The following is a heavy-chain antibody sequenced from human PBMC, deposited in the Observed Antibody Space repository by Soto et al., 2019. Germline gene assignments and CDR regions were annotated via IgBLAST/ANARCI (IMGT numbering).Heavy chain of an antibody. CDR3: VSDRGYGHASVPYS. D-gene: IGHD5-18*01. CDR2: ISYDGGLQ. V-gene: IGHV3-30*03. Sequence: QADLVESRGGVVQPGRSLRLSCAASGFTFTSYGMHWVRQAPGTRLEWVAVISYDGGLQHYADSVKGRFTISRDNSKNMVLLQMNSLRAEDTAVYYCVSDRGYGHASVPYSWGQGTLVSVSS. J-gene: IGHJ4*02. CDR1: GFTFTSYG.